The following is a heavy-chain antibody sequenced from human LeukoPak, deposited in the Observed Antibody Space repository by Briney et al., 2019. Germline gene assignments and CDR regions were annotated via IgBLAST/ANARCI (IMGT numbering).Heavy chain of an antibody. Sequence: GGSLRLSCAASGFSVSSNYMTWVRQAPGKGLQWVSVIYSVSDTFYADSVKGRFTISRDNSKSTVSLQMNSLRADDTAVYYCARWGYDSSGSYWDNWGQGTWSPSPQ. CDR2: IYSVSDT. D-gene: IGHD3-22*01. V-gene: IGHV3-53*01. CDR3: ARWGYDSSGSYWDN. CDR1: GFSVSSNY. J-gene: IGHJ4*02.